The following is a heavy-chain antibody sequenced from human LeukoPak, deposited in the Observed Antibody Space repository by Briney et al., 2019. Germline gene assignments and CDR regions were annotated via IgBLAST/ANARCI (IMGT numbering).Heavy chain of an antibody. CDR2: IYYSGRA. V-gene: IGHV4-39*01. J-gene: IGHJ6*03. Sequence: PSETLSLTCTVSSGSISSSDYYWGWIRQPPGKGLEWIGTIYYSGRAYYSPSLKSRVTISVDTSKSRFSLKLNSLTAADTAVYYCARLTTGFCSGGSCYSDHYYFYMDVWAKGTTVTVSS. CDR1: SGSISSSDYY. CDR3: ARLTTGFCSGGSCYSDHYYFYMDV. D-gene: IGHD2-15*01.